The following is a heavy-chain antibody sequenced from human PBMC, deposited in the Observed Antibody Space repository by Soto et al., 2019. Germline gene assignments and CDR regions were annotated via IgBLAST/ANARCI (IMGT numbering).Heavy chain of an antibody. D-gene: IGHD1-1*01. CDR1: GGSISSSSYY. V-gene: IGHV4-39*01. Sequence: PSETLSLTCTVSGGSISSSSYYWGWIRQPPGKGLEWIGSIYYSGSTYYNPSLKSRVTISVDTSKNQLSLKLSSVTAADTAVYYCALAMNWSRAYYGMDVWGQGTTVTVSS. CDR2: IYYSGST. CDR3: ALAMNWSRAYYGMDV. J-gene: IGHJ6*02.